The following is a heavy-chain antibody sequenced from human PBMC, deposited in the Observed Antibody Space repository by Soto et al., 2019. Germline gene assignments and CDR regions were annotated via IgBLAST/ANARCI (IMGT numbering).Heavy chain of an antibody. CDR2: VYTTGST. CDR3: AKSGLVVVTAIPRVFDAFEI. Sequence: PSETLSLTCTVTGGSINTYYWSWIRQSAGKGLEWIGRVYTTGSTNYNPSLKSRVTISVDTSRNQFSLSLRSVTAADTAVYYCAKSGLVVVTAIPRVFDAFEIWGQGTMVTVSS. J-gene: IGHJ3*02. D-gene: IGHD2-21*02. V-gene: IGHV4-4*07. CDR1: GGSINTYY.